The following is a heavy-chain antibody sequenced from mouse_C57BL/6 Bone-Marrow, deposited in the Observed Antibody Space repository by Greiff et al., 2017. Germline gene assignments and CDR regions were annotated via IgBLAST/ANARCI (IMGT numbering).Heavy chain of an antibody. CDR1: GFSLTSYG. V-gene: IGHV2-2*01. Sequence: QVQLQQSGPGLVQPSQSLSITCTVSGFSLTSYGVHWVRQSPGKGLEWLGVIWSGGSTDSNAAFISRLSISKDNSKSQVFFKMNSLQADDTAIYYWARKATVVARGLAYWGQGTLVTVSA. CDR3: ARKATVVARGLAY. J-gene: IGHJ3*01. D-gene: IGHD1-1*01. CDR2: IWSGGST.